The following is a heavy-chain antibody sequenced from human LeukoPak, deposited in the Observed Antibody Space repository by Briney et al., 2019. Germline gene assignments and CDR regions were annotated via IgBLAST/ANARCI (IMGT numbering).Heavy chain of an antibody. Sequence: GEYLKISCEGSGYSFTSYWISWVRQMPGKGLEWMGRIDPSDSYTNYSPSFQGHVTISADKSISTAYLQWSSLKASDTAMYYCARRNRNSWYSFDYWGQGSLVTVSS. CDR2: IDPSDSYT. V-gene: IGHV5-10-1*01. CDR3: ARRNRNSWYSFDY. CDR1: GYSFTSYW. J-gene: IGHJ4*02. D-gene: IGHD6-13*01.